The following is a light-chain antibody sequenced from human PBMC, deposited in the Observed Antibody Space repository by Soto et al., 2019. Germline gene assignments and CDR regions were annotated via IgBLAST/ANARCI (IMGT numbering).Light chain of an antibody. Sequence: DIQMTQSPSTLSASVGDRITITCRASQNINTWLAWYQQIPGKAPKLLIYAGSTLQRGVPSRFSGSGSGTEFTLTISSLQPDDFATFYCQQYKTYYRTFGQGTTVEVK. J-gene: IGKJ1*01. CDR1: QNINTW. CDR2: AGS. CDR3: QQYKTYYRT. V-gene: IGKV1-5*03.